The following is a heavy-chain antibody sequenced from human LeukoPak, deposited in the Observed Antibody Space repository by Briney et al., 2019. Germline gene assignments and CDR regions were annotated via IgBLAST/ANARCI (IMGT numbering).Heavy chain of an antibody. Sequence: SETLSLTCAVYGGSFSGYYWSWIRQPSGKGLEWIGEINHSGSTNYNPSLKSRVTISVDTSKNQFSLKLSSVTAADTAVYYCARVVSSSWNPALRFDPWGQGTPVTVSS. J-gene: IGHJ5*02. CDR3: ARVVSSSWNPALRFDP. V-gene: IGHV4-34*01. CDR1: GGSFSGYY. D-gene: IGHD6-13*01. CDR2: INHSGST.